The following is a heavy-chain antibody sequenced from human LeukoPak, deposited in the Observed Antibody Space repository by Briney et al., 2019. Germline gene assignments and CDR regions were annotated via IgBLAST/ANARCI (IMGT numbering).Heavy chain of an antibody. J-gene: IGHJ4*02. CDR2: INQDGSAI. V-gene: IGHV3-7*01. D-gene: IGHD2-8*02. CDR3: ATSSGAPGNM. Sequence: PGGSLRLSCAVSGVYWMSWVRQAPGKGLGWVANINQDGSAIYYVDSVKGRFTISRDNAKNSLYLQMNSLRAEDTGVYYCATSSGAPGNMWGQGTLVTVCS. CDR1: GVYW.